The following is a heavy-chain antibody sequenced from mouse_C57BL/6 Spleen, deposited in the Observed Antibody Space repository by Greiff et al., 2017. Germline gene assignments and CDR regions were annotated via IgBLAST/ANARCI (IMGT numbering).Heavy chain of an antibody. D-gene: IGHD2-1*01. J-gene: IGHJ2*01. V-gene: IGHV5-12*01. CDR3: ARQYYGNLYYFDY. Sequence: EVKLVESGEGLVQPGGSLKLSCAASGFTFSDYYMYWVRQTPEKRLEWVAYISNGGGSTYYPDTVKGRFTISRDNAKNTLYLQMSRLKSEDTAMYYCARQYYGNLYYFDYWGQGTTLTVSS. CDR2: ISNGGGST. CDR1: GFTFSDYY.